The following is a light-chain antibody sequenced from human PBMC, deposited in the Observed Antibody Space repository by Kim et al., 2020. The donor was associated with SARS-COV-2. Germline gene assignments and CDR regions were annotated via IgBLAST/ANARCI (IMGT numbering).Light chain of an antibody. CDR1: SSDVGGYDL. V-gene: IGLV2-11*01. CDR3: CSYAGSYTWV. Sequence: QSALTQPRSVSGSPGQSVTISCTGTSSDVGGYDLVSWYQQHPGKAPKLMICDVSNRPSGVPDRFSGSKSGNTASLTISGLQADDEADYYCCSYAGSYTWVVGGGTALTVL. CDR2: DVS. J-gene: IGLJ3*02.